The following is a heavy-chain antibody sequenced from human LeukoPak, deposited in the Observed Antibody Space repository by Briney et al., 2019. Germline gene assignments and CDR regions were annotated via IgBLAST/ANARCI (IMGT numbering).Heavy chain of an antibody. CDR3: AKKTYLPSYSSGNYFDY. Sequence: GGSLRLSCAASGFTFSNSAMSWVRQAPGKGLEWVSAISGSGGSTYYADSVKGRFTISRDNSKNTLYLQMNSLRAEDTAVYYCAKKTYLPSYSSGNYFDYWGQGTLVTVSS. CDR1: GFTFSNSA. J-gene: IGHJ4*02. CDR2: ISGSGGST. D-gene: IGHD6-19*01. V-gene: IGHV3-23*01.